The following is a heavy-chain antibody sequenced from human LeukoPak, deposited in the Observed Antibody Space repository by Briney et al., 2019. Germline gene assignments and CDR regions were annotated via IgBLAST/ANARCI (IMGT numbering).Heavy chain of an antibody. V-gene: IGHV5-51*01. CDR3: ARHTTVGGSLRFDY. CDR2: ICPGDSDT. Sequence: ESLKISCTGSGYSFASYWIGWVRQMPGKGLEYMGIICPGDSDTRYSPSFQGQVTISADKSISTAYLQWSSLKASDTAMYYCARHTTVGGSLRFDYWGQGTLVTVSS. D-gene: IGHD4-23*01. J-gene: IGHJ4*02. CDR1: GYSFASYW.